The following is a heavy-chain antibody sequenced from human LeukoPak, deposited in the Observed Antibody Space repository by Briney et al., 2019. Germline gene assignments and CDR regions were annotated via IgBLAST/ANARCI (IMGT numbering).Heavy chain of an antibody. J-gene: IGHJ4*02. V-gene: IGHV3-23*01. Sequence: GGSLRRSCAASGFTFSSYAMSWVRQAPGKGLEWVSSISGSFGNTYYADSVKGRFTISRDNSKNTLFLQMNSLRAEDTAVYYCAKRGSKGSYYFDYWGQGTLVTVSS. CDR2: ISGSFGNT. D-gene: IGHD2-2*01. CDR3: AKRGSKGSYYFDY. CDR1: GFTFSSYA.